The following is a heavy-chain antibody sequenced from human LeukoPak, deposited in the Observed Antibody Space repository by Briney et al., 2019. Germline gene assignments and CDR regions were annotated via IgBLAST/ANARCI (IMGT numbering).Heavy chain of an antibody. V-gene: IGHV4-61*01. CDR2: IYYSGST. D-gene: IGHD1-26*01. J-gene: IGHJ3*02. CDR3: AREFFSGSYPGDDAFDI. Sequence: SETLTLTCTVSGGSVSSGSYYWGWIRQPPGKGLEWVVYIYYSGSTNYNPSLKSRVTISVDTSKNQFSLKLSSVTAADTAVYYCAREFFSGSYPGDDAFDIWGQGTMVTVSS. CDR1: GGSVSSGSYY.